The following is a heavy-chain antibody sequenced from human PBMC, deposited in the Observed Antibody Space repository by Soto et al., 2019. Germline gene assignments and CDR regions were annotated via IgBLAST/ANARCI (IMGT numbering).Heavy chain of an antibody. V-gene: IGHV1-18*01. Sequence: QVQLVQSGAEVKKPGASVKVSCKASGYTFTSYGISWVRQAPGQGLEWMGWISAYNGNTNYAQKLQGRVTMTTDTSTSTAYMELRSLRSDDTAVYYCARDAVLRYFDWLLSDTRSWFDPWGQGTLVTVSS. J-gene: IGHJ5*02. D-gene: IGHD3-9*01. CDR3: ARDAVLRYFDWLLSDTRSWFDP. CDR1: GYTFTSYG. CDR2: ISAYNGNT.